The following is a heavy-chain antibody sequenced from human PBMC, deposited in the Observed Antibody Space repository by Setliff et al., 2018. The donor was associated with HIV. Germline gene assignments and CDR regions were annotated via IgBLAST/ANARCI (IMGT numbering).Heavy chain of an antibody. V-gene: IGHV4-4*07. D-gene: IGHD6-13*01. CDR3: ARESLAVGTRWFDP. CDR2: XNIXXDT. J-gene: IGHJ5*02. Sequence: SETLSLTCTVSGDSMXDYYWTWRRQPXGKALEWXGXXNIXXDTYFKPSXRXXXXMXIDTSKXQFSLKLESMTAADTAIYYCARESLAVGTRWFDPWGQG. CDR1: GDSMXDYY.